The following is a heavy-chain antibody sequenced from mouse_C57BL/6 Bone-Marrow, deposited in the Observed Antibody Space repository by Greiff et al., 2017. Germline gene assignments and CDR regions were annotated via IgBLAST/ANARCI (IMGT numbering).Heavy chain of an antibody. CDR2: IDPETCGT. CDR1: GYTFTDYE. D-gene: IGHD2-5*01. V-gene: IGHV1-23*01. J-gene: IGHJ2*01. Sequence: QVQLKQSGAELVRPGASVKLSCKASGYTFTDYEMHCVKQTPVHGLEWIGAIDPETCGTAYNQKFKGKATLTVDTSSSTAYMQLSSLTSEYSAVYYCASYYSNFDYWGQGTTLTVSS. CDR3: ASYYSNFDY.